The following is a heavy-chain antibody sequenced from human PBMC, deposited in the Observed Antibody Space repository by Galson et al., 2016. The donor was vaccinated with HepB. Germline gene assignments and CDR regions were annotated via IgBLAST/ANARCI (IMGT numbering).Heavy chain of an antibody. V-gene: IGHV3-66*01. CDR2: IYSGGST. Sequence: SLRLSCAASGFSFSNYEMNWVRQAPGKGLEWVSVIYSGGSTYYADSVKGRFTISRDNSKNTLYLQMNSLRAEDTAVYYCARVMSVSDAFDIWGQGTMVTVSS. CDR1: GFSFSNYE. CDR3: ARVMSVSDAFDI. D-gene: IGHD4-11*01. J-gene: IGHJ3*02.